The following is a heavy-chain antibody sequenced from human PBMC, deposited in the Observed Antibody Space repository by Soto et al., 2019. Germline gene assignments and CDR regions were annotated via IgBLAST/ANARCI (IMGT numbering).Heavy chain of an antibody. D-gene: IGHD4-17*01. CDR1: GFTFSSYG. CDR3: AKDHLETTVTTPSY. Sequence: QVQLVESGGGVVQPGRSLRLSCAASGFTFSSYGMHWVRQAPGKGLEWVAVISYDGNNKYYADSVKGRFTISRDNFKNTLYLQMDSLRAEDTAMYYCAKDHLETTVTTPSYWCQGTLVTVSS. V-gene: IGHV3-30*18. CDR2: ISYDGNNK. J-gene: IGHJ4*02.